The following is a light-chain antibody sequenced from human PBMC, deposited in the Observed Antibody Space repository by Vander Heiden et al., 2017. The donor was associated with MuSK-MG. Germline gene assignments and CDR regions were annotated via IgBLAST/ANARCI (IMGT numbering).Light chain of an antibody. J-gene: IGKJ1*01. CDR3: QHVNGDSRT. V-gene: IGKV1-5*03. Sequence: DIQMTQSPSTLSASVGDRVTITCRASQSISSWLAWYQQKPGRAPKLLIYKASNLASGVPSSFSGSGSGTEFTLTMNNLHLDDSATYFCQHVNGDSRTFGPGTKVEIK. CDR1: QSISSW. CDR2: KAS.